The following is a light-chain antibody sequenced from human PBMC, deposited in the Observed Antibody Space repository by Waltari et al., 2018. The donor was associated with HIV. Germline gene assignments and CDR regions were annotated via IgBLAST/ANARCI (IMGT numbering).Light chain of an antibody. CDR2: GAS. J-gene: IGKJ2*01. CDR1: EPVNRNY. CDR3: QQYGSSPGT. Sequence: IVLTQSPGTLSLSPGERATLSCWANEPVNRNYLAWYQQKPGQASRLLIFGASSRATGIPDRFSGSGSGTGFTLTISRLESEDFAVYYCQQYGSSPGTFGQGTKLEIK. V-gene: IGKV3-20*01.